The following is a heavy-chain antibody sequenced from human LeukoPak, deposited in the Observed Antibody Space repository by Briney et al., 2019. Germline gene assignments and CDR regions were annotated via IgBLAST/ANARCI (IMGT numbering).Heavy chain of an antibody. CDR2: IKNSGST. J-gene: IGHJ4*02. CDR1: GGSLSGYY. D-gene: IGHD3-22*01. Sequence: SETLSLTCAVYGGSLSGYYWSWIRQPPGEVLEWIGEIKNSGSTNYNPCLKSRVTISVDTSKNQFSLKLSSVTAADTAVYYCARGGARNYYDSSGCEFSYWGQGTLVTVSS. CDR3: ARGGARNYYDSSGCEFSY. V-gene: IGHV4-34*01.